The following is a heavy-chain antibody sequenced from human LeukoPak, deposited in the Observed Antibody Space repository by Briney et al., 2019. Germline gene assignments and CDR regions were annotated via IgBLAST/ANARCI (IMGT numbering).Heavy chain of an antibody. D-gene: IGHD4-17*01. CDR2: IYYSGST. J-gene: IGHJ6*03. CDR1: GGSISSNSYY. Sequence: SETLSLTCAVPGGSISSNSYYWGWIRQPPGKGLEWIVSIYYSGSTSYNPSLKSRVTISVDTSKNQFSLKLSSVTAADTAVYYCARHVYGEDAAFHYYYYMDVWGKGATVTISS. CDR3: ARHVYGEDAAFHYYYYMDV. V-gene: IGHV4-39*01.